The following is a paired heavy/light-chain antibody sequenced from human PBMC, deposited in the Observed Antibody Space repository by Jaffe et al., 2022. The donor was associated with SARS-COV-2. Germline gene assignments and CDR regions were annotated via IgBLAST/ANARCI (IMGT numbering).Heavy chain of an antibody. CDR3: ARHLGIVVVVATKSNWFDP. J-gene: IGHJ5*02. D-gene: IGHD2-15*01. CDR1: GGSISSSSYY. V-gene: IGHV4-39*01. CDR2: IYYSGST. Sequence: QLQLQESGPGLVKPSETLSLTCTVSGGSISSSSYYWGWIRQPPGKGLEWIGSIYYSGSTYYNPSLKSRVTISVDTSKNQFSLKLSSVTAADTAVYYCARHLGIVVVVATKSNWFDPWGQGTLVTVSS.
Light chain of an antibody. J-gene: IGLJ3*02. CDR2: KDS. V-gene: IGLV3-25*03. CDR1: ALPKQY. CDR3: QSADSSGTYTV. Sequence: SYELTQPPSVSVSPGQTARITCSGDALPKQYAYWYQQKPGQAPVLVIYKDSERPSGIPERFSGSSSGTTVTLTISGVQAEDEADYYCQSADSSGTYTVFGGGTKLTVL.